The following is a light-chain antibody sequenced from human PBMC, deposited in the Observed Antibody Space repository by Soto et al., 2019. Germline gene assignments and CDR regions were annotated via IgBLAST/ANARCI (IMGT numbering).Light chain of an antibody. CDR3: QQSYSTPCT. J-gene: IGKJ2*02. Sequence: DLQMTQSPSSLSASVGDRVTISCRASQSISTYLNWYQQKPGKAPKFLIYSASSLQSGVPSRFSGSGSGTDFTLTISSPQPEDFATYYCQQSYSTPCTFGQGTKLEIK. V-gene: IGKV1-39*01. CDR1: QSISTY. CDR2: SAS.